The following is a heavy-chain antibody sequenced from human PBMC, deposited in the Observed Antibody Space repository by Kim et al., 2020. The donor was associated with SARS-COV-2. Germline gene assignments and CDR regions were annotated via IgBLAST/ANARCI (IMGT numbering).Heavy chain of an antibody. J-gene: IGHJ5*02. D-gene: IGHD6-13*01. CDR2: ISYDGSNK. V-gene: IGHV3-30*04. CDR3: ARPSRPWGRAAAGTGGSNWFKP. CDR1: GFTLSSYA. Sequence: GGSLRLSCAASGFTLSSYAMHWVRQAPGKGLEWVAVISYDGSNKYYADSVKGRFTISRANSKNTLYLQMNSLRAEDTAVYYCARPSRPWGRAAAGTGGSNWFKPWGQGTLVTVSS.